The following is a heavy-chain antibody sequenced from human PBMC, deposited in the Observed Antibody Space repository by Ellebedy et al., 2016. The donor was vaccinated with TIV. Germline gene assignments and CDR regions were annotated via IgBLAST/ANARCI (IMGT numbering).Heavy chain of an antibody. CDR2: INHSGST. D-gene: IGHD6-19*01. CDR1: GGAFSGYF. CDR3: ASSAVAGRRLLPLDY. J-gene: IGHJ4*02. V-gene: IGHV4-34*01. Sequence: SETLSLTXAVEGGAFSGYFWSWIRQSPGKGLEWIGEINHSGSTNYNPSLKSRVTMSVDTTKKHISLRLSSVTAADTAVYYCASSAVAGRRLLPLDYWGQGTLVTVSS.